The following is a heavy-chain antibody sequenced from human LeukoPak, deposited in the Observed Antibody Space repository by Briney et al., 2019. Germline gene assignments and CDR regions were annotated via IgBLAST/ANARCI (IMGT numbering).Heavy chain of an antibody. CDR1: GYTLTELS. Sequence: ASVKVSCKVSGYTLTELSMHWVRQAPGKGLEWMGDFDPEDGETIYAQKFQGRVTMTEDTSTDTAYMELSSLRSEDTAVYYCAIQGTETRLYYYYGMDVWGQGTTVTVSS. J-gene: IGHJ6*02. V-gene: IGHV1-24*01. D-gene: IGHD1-7*01. CDR3: AIQGTETRLYYYYGMDV. CDR2: FDPEDGET.